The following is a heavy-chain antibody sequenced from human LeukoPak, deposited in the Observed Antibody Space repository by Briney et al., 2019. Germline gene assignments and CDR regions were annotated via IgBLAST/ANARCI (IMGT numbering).Heavy chain of an antibody. CDR2: INPNTGGT. D-gene: IGHD3-16*01. J-gene: IGHJ2*01. V-gene: IGHV1-2*02. CDR1: GYIFPGYY. Sequence: APVKVSCKASGYIFPGYYMHWMRQAPGQGLEWVGWINPNTGGTNYAQNFQGRVTMTRDTSISTAYMELSSLTSDDTAAYYCARVALGDLWYFDLWGRGTLVTVSS. CDR3: ARVALGDLWYFDL.